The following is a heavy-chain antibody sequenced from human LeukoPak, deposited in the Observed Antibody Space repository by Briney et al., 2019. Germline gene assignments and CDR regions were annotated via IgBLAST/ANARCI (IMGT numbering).Heavy chain of an antibody. V-gene: IGHV1-2*02. D-gene: IGHD2-21*02. Sequence: WASVKVSRKSSENAFTAYYIHWVRQAPGQGLEWMGWIDPKSGATKYAQKFQGRVTLTSDTSISTAYMELNSPRSDDTAVYYCARGLGFIVVVTSSPDAFDIWGQGTMVTVSS. CDR2: IDPKSGAT. J-gene: IGHJ3*02. CDR1: ENAFTAYY. CDR3: ARGLGFIVVVTSSPDAFDI.